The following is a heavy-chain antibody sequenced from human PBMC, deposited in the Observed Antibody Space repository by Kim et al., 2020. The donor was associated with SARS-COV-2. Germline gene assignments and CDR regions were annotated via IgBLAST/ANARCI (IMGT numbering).Heavy chain of an antibody. CDR2: ISWNSGSI. V-gene: IGHV3-9*01. D-gene: IGHD6-13*01. CDR3: AKDRGIAAAGELGWFDP. Sequence: GGSLRLSCAASGFTFDDYAMHWVRQAPGKGLEWVSGISWNSGSIGYADSVKGRFTISRDNAKNSLYLQMNSLRAEDTALYYCAKDRGIAAAGELGWFDPWGQGTLVTVSS. J-gene: IGHJ5*02. CDR1: GFTFDDYA.